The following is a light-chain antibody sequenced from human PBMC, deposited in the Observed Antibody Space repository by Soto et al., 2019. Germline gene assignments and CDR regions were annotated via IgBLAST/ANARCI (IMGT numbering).Light chain of an antibody. Sequence: EIVLTQSPGTLSLSPGERATLSCRASQSVSSSYLAWYQQKPGQAPRLLIYGAYTRATGIPDRFIGSGSGTDFTLIITRLEPEDFTVYYCQQCGNSLSTCGQGNKGDIK. J-gene: IGKJ1*01. CDR2: GAY. CDR3: QQCGNSLST. CDR1: QSVSSSY. V-gene: IGKV3-20*01.